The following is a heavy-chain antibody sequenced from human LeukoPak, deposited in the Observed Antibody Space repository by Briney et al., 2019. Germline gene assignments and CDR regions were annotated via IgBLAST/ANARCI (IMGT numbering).Heavy chain of an antibody. V-gene: IGHV1-18*01. CDR2: ISAYNGNT. D-gene: IGHD2-21*02. J-gene: IGHJ3*02. Sequence: ASVKVSCKASGITFTSYGFSWVRQAPGQGLEWMGWISAYNGNTNSAQRFQGRVTMTTDTSTSTAYMELRGLRSDDTAVYYCARGAYYSGDYSSSDAFDIWGRGTMVSVSS. CDR1: GITFTSYG. CDR3: ARGAYYSGDYSSSDAFDI.